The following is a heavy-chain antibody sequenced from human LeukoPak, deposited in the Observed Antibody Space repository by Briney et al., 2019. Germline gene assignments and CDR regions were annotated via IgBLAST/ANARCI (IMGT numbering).Heavy chain of an antibody. D-gene: IGHD6-19*01. CDR3: AKDLRVGSGWSDASDI. J-gene: IGHJ3*02. CDR2: INPNNGGT. Sequence: ASVKVSCKASGYTFTDYYLHWVRQAPGQGLEWMGWINPNNGGTNYAQRFQGRVTMTRDTSISTGYMELSSLRSDDTAVYYCAKDLRVGSGWSDASDIWGRGTMVTVTS. V-gene: IGHV1-2*02. CDR1: GYTFTDYY.